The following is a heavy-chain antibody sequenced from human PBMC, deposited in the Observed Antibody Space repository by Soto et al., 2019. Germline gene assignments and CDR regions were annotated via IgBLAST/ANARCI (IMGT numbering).Heavy chain of an antibody. D-gene: IGHD5-12*01. V-gene: IGHV1-69*12. CDR1: GGTFSSYA. CDR3: AGPPIVAAIFNDYSVMDV. Sequence: QVQLVQSGAEVKKPGSSVKVSCKASGGTFSSYAISWVRQAPGQGLEWMGGIIPIFGTANYAQKFKGRVTITGDESASTAYMELGSLRSDATAWYYCAGPPIVAAIFNDYSVMDVGGQGTRVTVSS. J-gene: IGHJ6*02. CDR2: IIPIFGTA.